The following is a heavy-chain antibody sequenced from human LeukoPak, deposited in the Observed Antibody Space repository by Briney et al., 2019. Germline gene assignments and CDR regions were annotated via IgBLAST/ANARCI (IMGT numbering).Heavy chain of an antibody. V-gene: IGHV3-23*01. Sequence: GGTLRLSCAASGFIFSSHGMNWVRQAPGKGLGWVSGISPSGDITYYADSVKGRFTISRDNSKNTLYLQMNSLRAEDTAVYYCARDETMVRGVIDYWGQGTLVTVSS. D-gene: IGHD3-10*01. CDR2: ISPSGDIT. CDR1: GFIFSSHG. CDR3: ARDETMVRGVIDY. J-gene: IGHJ4*02.